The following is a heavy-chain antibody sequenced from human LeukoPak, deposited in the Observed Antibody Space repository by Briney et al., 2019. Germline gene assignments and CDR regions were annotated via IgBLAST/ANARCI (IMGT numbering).Heavy chain of an antibody. J-gene: IGHJ4*02. Sequence: GSLRLSCAASGFTFSSYAMSWVRQAPGKGLEWVSAVSGSGGSTYYADSVKGRFTISRDNSKNTLYLQMNSLRAEDTAVYYCAKDVRSGSSYFDYWGQGTLVTVSS. CDR1: GFTFSSYA. CDR3: AKDVRSGSSYFDY. CDR2: VSGSGGST. D-gene: IGHD1-26*01. V-gene: IGHV3-23*01.